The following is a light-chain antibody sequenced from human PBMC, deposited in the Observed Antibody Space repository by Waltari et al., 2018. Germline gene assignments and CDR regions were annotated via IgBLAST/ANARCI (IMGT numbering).Light chain of an antibody. CDR1: SSDVGGYNY. Sequence: HSALTQPASVSGSPGQSITISCTGTSSDVGGYNYVSWYQQHPGKAPKLMIYDVSNRPSGVSKRVSGSKSGNTASLTISGLQAEDEADYYCSSYISSDTLELFCGGTSLTVL. V-gene: IGLV2-14*03. CDR2: DVS. J-gene: IGLJ2*01. CDR3: SSYISSDTLEL.